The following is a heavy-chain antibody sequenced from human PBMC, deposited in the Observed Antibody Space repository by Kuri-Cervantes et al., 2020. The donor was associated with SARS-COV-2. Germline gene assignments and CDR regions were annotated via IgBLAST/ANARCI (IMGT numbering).Heavy chain of an antibody. Sequence: ASVKVSCKASGYTFTGYYIHWVRQAPGQGLEWMGWINPNFGGTNYAQKFQGRVTMTRDTSISTAYMELSRLRSDDTAVYYCARGRLRFLEWLAYYFDYWGQGTLVTVSS. CDR2: INPNFGGT. CDR1: GYTFTGYY. CDR3: ARGRLRFLEWLAYYFDY. V-gene: IGHV1-2*02. D-gene: IGHD3-3*01. J-gene: IGHJ4*02.